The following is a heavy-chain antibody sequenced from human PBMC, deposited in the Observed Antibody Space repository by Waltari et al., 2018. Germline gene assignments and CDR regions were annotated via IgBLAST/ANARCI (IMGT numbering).Heavy chain of an antibody. CDR3: AKDTSVSYYRAFEI. CDR2: ISCNSGAI. Sequence: EVQLVESGGGLVQPGRSLRLFCAASGFTFDDYAMKWVRQATGKGLCGLSGISCNSGAIGYADSVKGRFAISRDNAKTSLYLQMNILRAEYTALYYCAKDTSVSYYRAFEIWGQGTMVTVSS. D-gene: IGHD1-26*01. CDR1: GFTFDDYA. J-gene: IGHJ3*02. V-gene: IGHV3-9*01.